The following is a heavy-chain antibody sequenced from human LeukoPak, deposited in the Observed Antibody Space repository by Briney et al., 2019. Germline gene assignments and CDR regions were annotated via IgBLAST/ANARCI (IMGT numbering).Heavy chain of an antibody. CDR2: ISYDGSNK. V-gene: IGHV3-30-3*01. J-gene: IGHJ4*02. D-gene: IGHD4-11*01. CDR1: GFTFNTYG. Sequence: GRSLRLSCAASGFTFNTYGLYWVRQAPGKGLEWVAVISYDGSNKYYADSVKGRFTISRDNSRNTLYLQMNSLRADDTAVYYCAKDLDYTTYGYYFDYWGQGTLVTVSS. CDR3: AKDLDYTTYGYYFDY.